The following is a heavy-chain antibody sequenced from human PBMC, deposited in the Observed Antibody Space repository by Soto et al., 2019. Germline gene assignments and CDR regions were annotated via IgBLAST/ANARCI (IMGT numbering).Heavy chain of an antibody. Sequence: PSETLSLTCTVSGGSISSGGYYWSWIRQHPGKGLEWIGYIYYSGSTYYNPSLKSRVTISVDTSKNQFSLKLSSVTAADTAVYYCAFAATTDYGMDVWGQGTTVTVSS. CDR1: GGSISSGGYY. D-gene: IGHD5-12*01. CDR3: AFAATTDYGMDV. V-gene: IGHV4-31*03. CDR2: IYYSGST. J-gene: IGHJ6*02.